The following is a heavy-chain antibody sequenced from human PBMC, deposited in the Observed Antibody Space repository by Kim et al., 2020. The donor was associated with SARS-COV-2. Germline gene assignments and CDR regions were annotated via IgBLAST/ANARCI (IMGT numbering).Heavy chain of an antibody. Sequence: GGSLRLSCAASGFTFSDYYMSWIRQAPGKGLEWVSYISSSSSYTNYADSVKGRFTISRDNAKNSLYLQMNSLRAEDTAVYYCARVKCSSTSCGYDYYYYYGMYVWGQGTTVTVSS. CDR1: GFTFSDYY. J-gene: IGHJ6*02. V-gene: IGHV3-11*05. D-gene: IGHD2-2*01. CDR3: ARVKCSSTSCGYDYYYYYGMYV. CDR2: ISSSSSYT.